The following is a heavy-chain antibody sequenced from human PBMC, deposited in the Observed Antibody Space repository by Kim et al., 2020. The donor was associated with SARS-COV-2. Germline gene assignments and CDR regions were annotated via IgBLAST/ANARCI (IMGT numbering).Heavy chain of an antibody. CDR1: GLIFSSFA. CDR3: AKGHDGVAYFYIDF. D-gene: IGHD2-8*01. Sequence: GGSLRLSCEASGLIFSSFALSWVRQAPDQGLEWVSGITGSSGHTYYADSVKGRFTISRDNSKGTLYLQMNSLSAEDTAVYYCAKGHDGVAYFYIDFWGPGTQVTVSS. V-gene: IGHV3-23*01. CDR2: ITGSSGHT. J-gene: IGHJ4*02.